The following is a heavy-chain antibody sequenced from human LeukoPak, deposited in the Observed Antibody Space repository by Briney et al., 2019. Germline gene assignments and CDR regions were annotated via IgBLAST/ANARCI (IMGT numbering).Heavy chain of an antibody. V-gene: IGHV3-11*01. D-gene: IGHD3-10*01. J-gene: IGHJ6*02. CDR1: GFTFSDYY. CDR2: ISSSGSTI. Sequence: GGSLRLSCAASGFTFSDYYMSWIRQAPGKGLEWVSYISSSGSTIYYADSVKGRFTISRDNAKNSLYLQMNSLRAEDTAVYYCARVQRGPMVRDLGRQYYYGMDVWGQGTTVTVSS. CDR3: ARVQRGPMVRDLGRQYYYGMDV.